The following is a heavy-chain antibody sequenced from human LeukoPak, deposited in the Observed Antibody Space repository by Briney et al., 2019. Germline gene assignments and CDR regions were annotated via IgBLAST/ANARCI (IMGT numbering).Heavy chain of an antibody. CDR3: ARVNYDYGAYVGAFDI. D-gene: IGHD4-17*01. Sequence: GGSLRLSCAASGFTFSSYAMHWVRQAPGKGLEWVAVIWYDGSKKYYVDSVKGRFTISRDNSKNTLSLQMNSLRAEDTAVYYCARVNYDYGAYVGAFDIWGQGTMVTVSS. CDR1: GFTFSSYA. J-gene: IGHJ3*02. CDR2: IWYDGSKK. V-gene: IGHV3-33*01.